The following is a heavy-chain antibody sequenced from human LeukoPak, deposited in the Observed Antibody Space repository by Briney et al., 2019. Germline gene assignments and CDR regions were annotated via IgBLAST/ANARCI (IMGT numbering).Heavy chain of an antibody. Sequence: PSETLSLTCTVSGGSISSYYWNWIRQPPGKGLEWIGYINYIRTTDYNPSLKSRVTISLDTSKNRFSLKLSSVTAADTAMYYCARYCGGDCYAPYDAFDIWGQGTMVTVSS. J-gene: IGHJ3*02. V-gene: IGHV4-59*08. D-gene: IGHD2-21*02. CDR2: INYIRTT. CDR3: ARYCGGDCYAPYDAFDI. CDR1: GGSISSYY.